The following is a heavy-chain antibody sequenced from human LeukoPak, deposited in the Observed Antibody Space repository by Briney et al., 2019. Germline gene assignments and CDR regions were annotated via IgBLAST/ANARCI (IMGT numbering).Heavy chain of an antibody. V-gene: IGHV3-23*01. CDR1: GFTVSSNY. D-gene: IGHD2-2*01. J-gene: IGHJ6*02. CDR2: ISGSGGST. Sequence: PGGSLRLSCAASGFTVSSNYMSWVRQAPGKGLEWVSAISGSGGSTYYADSVKGRFTISRDNSKNTLYLQMNSLRAEDTAVYYCAREQSTSSYYYYYGMDVWGQGTTVTVSS. CDR3: AREQSTSSYYYYYGMDV.